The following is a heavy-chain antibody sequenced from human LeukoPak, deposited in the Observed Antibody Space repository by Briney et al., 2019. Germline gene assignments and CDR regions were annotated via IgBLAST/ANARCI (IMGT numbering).Heavy chain of an antibody. CDR2: IYTSGST. J-gene: IGHJ5*02. V-gene: IGHV4-4*09. Sequence: SETLSLTCTVSGGSISSYYWSWIRQPPGKGLEWIGYIYTSGSTNYNPSLKSRVTISVDTSKNQFSLKLSSVTAADTAVYYCARRATTDNWFDPWGQGTLVTVSS. D-gene: IGHD4-11*01. CDR3: ARRATTDNWFDP. CDR1: GGSISSYY.